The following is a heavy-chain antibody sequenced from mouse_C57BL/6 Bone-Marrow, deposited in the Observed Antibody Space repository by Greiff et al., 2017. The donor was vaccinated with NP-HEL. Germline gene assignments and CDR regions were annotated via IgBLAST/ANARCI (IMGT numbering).Heavy chain of an antibody. J-gene: IGHJ2*01. CDR3: ARRRFYYSNPHFDY. CDR1: GYTFTSYG. D-gene: IGHD2-5*01. V-gene: IGHV1-81*01. CDR2: IYPRSGNT. Sequence: QVQLQQSGAELARPGASVKLSCKASGYTFTSYGISWVKQRTGQGLEWIGEIYPRSGNTYYNEKFKGKATLTADKSSSTAYMELRSLTSEDSAVYFCARRRFYYSNPHFDYGGQGTTLTVSS.